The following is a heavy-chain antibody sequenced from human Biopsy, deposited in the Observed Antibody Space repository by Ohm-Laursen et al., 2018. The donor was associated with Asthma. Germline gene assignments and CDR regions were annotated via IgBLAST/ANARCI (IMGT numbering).Heavy chain of an antibody. D-gene: IGHD3-10*01. J-gene: IGHJ6*02. CDR1: GYTFNSAG. V-gene: IGHV1-18*01. CDR3: ARAVDYSHYYGIDV. CDR2: ISVYNGNT. Sequence: ASVKVPCKTSGYTFNSAGITWVRQAPGQGLEWMGWISVYNGNTKVAQKLQDRVTMITGTSTSTAYMELRSLRSDDTAVYFCARAVDYSHYYGIDVWGQGTTVTVS.